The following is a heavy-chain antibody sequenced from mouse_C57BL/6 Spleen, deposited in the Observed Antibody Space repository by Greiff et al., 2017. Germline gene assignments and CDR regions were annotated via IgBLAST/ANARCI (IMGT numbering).Heavy chain of an antibody. CDR2: ISPGDGDT. CDR3: ARGPYGKGTGAMDY. Sequence: VQLQQSGAELVKPGASVKISCKASGYAFSSYWMNWVKQRPGKGLEWIGKISPGDGDTNYNGKFKGKATLTADKSSRTAYMLLSSLTSEDSAVYLCARGPYGKGTGAMDYWGQGTSVTVSS. D-gene: IGHD1-1*02. V-gene: IGHV1-80*01. J-gene: IGHJ4*01. CDR1: GYAFSSYW.